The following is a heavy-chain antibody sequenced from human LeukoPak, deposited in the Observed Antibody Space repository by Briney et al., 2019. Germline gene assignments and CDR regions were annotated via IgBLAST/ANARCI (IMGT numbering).Heavy chain of an antibody. V-gene: IGHV4-39*01. Sequence: SETLSLTCTVSGDSMTSSNHYWVWIRQPPGKGLEWIGSIYYGGSTYYNPSLKSRVTISQDTSKNQFPLKVNTVTAADMAVYHCARRSHCTGDSCYPVWGQGTTVTVSS. CDR1: GDSMTSSNHY. CDR3: ARRSHCTGDSCYPV. CDR2: IYYGGST. D-gene: IGHD2-15*01. J-gene: IGHJ6*02.